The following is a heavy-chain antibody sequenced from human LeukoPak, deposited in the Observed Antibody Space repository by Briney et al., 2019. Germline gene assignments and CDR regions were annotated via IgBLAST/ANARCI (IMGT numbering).Heavy chain of an antibody. D-gene: IGHD2-2*01. CDR1: GYTFTSYG. J-gene: IGHJ6*02. Sequence: ASVKVSCKASGYTFTSYGISWVRQAPGQGLEWMGWISAYNGNTNYAQKLQGRVTMTIDTSTSTAYMELRSLRSDDTAVYYCARAGYCSSTSCYEADYYYYGMDVWGQGTTVTVSS. CDR2: ISAYNGNT. CDR3: ARAGYCSSTSCYEADYYYYGMDV. V-gene: IGHV1-18*01.